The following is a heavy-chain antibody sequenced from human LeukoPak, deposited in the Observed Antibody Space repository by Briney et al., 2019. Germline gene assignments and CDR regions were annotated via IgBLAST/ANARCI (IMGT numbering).Heavy chain of an antibody. J-gene: IGHJ4*02. CDR3: VSFYETY. V-gene: IGHV3-74*01. Sequence: GGPLRLSCAASGNYWMHWVRQAPGKGLVWVSHINSDGSWTTYVDSVKGRFTISKDNARNMVYLQMNNLRAEDTAVYYCVSFYETYWGRGTLVTVSS. CDR2: INSDGSWT. CDR1: GNYW. D-gene: IGHD2-2*01.